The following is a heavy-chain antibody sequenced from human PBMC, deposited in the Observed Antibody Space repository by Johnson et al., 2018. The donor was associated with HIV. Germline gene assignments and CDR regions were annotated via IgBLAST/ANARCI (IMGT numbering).Heavy chain of an antibody. CDR3: AREIIAAADDI. Sequence: QVQLVESGGGVVQPGKSLTLSCVSSGLSFSNLGIHWVRQAPGKRPEWVAVISFDGNLKKYADSVKGRFTISRDNAKNSLYLQMNSLRAEDTAVYYCAREIIAAADDIWGQGTMVTVSS. J-gene: IGHJ3*02. V-gene: IGHV3-33*08. D-gene: IGHD6-13*01. CDR2: ISFDGNLK. CDR1: GLSFSNLG.